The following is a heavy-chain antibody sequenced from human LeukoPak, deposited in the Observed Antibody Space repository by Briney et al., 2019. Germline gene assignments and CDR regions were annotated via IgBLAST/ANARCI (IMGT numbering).Heavy chain of an antibody. J-gene: IGHJ3*02. CDR2: INHSGST. V-gene: IGHV4-34*01. CDR1: GGSFSGYY. D-gene: IGHD3-9*01. Sequence: SETLSLTCAVYGGSFSGYYWSWIRQPPGKGLEWIGEINHSGSTNYNPSLKSRVTISVDTSKNQFSLRLSSVTAADTAVYYCARVMSDHDILTGYYRVAFDIWGQGTMVTVSS. CDR3: ARVMSDHDILTGYYRVAFDI.